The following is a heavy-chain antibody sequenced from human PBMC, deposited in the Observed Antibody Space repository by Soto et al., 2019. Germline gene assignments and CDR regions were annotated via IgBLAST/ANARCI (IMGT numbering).Heavy chain of an antibody. J-gene: IGHJ6*02. V-gene: IGHV3-23*01. CDR1: GFTFSIYA. Sequence: EVQLLESGGGLVQPGGSLKLSCAVSGFTFSIYAMCWVRQAPGRGLEWVAGINDDGDRTYYTDSVRGRFTISRDNSKNTLYLQMNSLRAEDTAVYYCAREEWRDRRPYLYSGMDVWGQGTTVTVSS. CDR2: INDDGDRT. D-gene: IGHD3-3*01. CDR3: AREEWRDRRPYLYSGMDV.